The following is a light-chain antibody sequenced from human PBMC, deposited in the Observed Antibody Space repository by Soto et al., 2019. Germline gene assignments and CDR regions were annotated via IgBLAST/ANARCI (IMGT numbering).Light chain of an antibody. CDR1: NSDIGGLTY. Sequence: QSALTQPSSVSGSPGQSISISCTGSNSDIGGLTYVSWYQQHPGKAPKLMIFAVTNRPSGVSDRFSGSRSGSTASLTISGLQAEDEAHYYCSSYSSSSPPVVFGGGTTVTVL. CDR3: SSYSSSSPPVV. CDR2: AVT. V-gene: IGLV2-14*01. J-gene: IGLJ2*01.